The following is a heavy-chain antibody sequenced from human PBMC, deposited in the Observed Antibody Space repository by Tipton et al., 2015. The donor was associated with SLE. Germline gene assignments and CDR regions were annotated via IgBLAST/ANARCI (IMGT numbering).Heavy chain of an antibody. CDR2: INHSGST. D-gene: IGHD3-22*01. V-gene: IGHV4-34*01. Sequence: TLSLTCAVYGGSFSGYYWSWIRQPPGKGLEWIGEINHSGSTNYNPSLKSRVTISVNTSKNQFSLKLSSVTAADTALYYCARVVVVISDAFDIWGQGTMVTVSS. CDR1: GGSFSGYY. CDR3: ARVVVVISDAFDI. J-gene: IGHJ3*02.